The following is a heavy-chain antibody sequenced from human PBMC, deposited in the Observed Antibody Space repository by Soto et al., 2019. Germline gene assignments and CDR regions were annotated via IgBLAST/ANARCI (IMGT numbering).Heavy chain of an antibody. V-gene: IGHV1-18*01. D-gene: IGHD1-26*01. CDR2: ISAYNGNT. CDR3: ASVSGGNYKWFHP. CDR1: GYTFTSSG. J-gene: IGHJ5*02. Sequence: QVQLVPSGAEVKKPGASVKVSCKASGYTFTSSGISWVRQAPGQGLEWMGWISAYNGNTNYAQNLQGRVTMTTDTFTSTGYRELRSLRSDDTAVYDCASVSGGNYKWFHPWGQGTLVTDSS.